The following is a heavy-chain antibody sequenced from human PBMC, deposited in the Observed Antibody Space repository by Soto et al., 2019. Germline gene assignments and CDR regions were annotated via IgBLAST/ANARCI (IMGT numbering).Heavy chain of an antibody. Sequence: QVQLEQSGAELKKPGSSVKVSCKASGGPFRSYAINWVRQAPGQGREWMGGITPIFGEPKYAQKFQGRVTITADIATTTAYRELSSLRSDDTAVYFCARGSSSSSINWFDPWGQGTLVTVSS. J-gene: IGHJ5*02. D-gene: IGHD3-3*01. CDR1: GGPFRSYA. CDR3: ARGSSSSSINWFDP. V-gene: IGHV1-69*06. CDR2: ITPIFGEP.